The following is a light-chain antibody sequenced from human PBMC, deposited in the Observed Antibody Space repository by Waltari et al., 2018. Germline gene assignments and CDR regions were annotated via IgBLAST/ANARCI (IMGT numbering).Light chain of an antibody. J-gene: IGLJ3*02. CDR1: SSHIAVNP. V-gene: IGLV1-44*01. CDR2: SNN. Sequence: QYVLTQPPSASGTPAQRVTITCSGSSSHIAVNPVNRFPQLPGTAPKVLIYSNNQRPSGVPDRFSGSKSGTSASLAISGLQSEDEADYYCAAWDATLDGGVFGGGTKLTVL. CDR3: AAWDATLDGGV.